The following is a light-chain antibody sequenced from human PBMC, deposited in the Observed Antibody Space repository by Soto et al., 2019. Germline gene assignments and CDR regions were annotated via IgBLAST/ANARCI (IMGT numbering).Light chain of an antibody. CDR2: DAS. CDR1: QSVSSK. CDR3: QQFSSYPLT. Sequence: EIMLTQSPATVALSPGERATLSCRASQSVSSKLAWYQQKPGQAPRLLIYDASSRATGIPDRFSGGGSGTDFTLTISRLEPEDFAVYYCQQFSSYPLTFGGGTKVDIK. J-gene: IGKJ4*01. V-gene: IGKV3-20*01.